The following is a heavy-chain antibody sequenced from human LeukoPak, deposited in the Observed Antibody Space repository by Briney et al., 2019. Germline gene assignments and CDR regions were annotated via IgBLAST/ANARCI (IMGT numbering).Heavy chain of an antibody. CDR1: GFTFSSYA. V-gene: IGHV3-30*02. CDR3: AKGGEGGSYFDFDY. CDR2: IRSDGSHI. J-gene: IGHJ4*02. D-gene: IGHD1-26*01. Sequence: GGSLRLSCAASGFTFSSYAMHWVRQAPGKGLEWVAYIRSDGSHIYYADSVKGRFTISRDNSKNTLYLQMNSLRAEDTAVYYCAKGGEGGSYFDFDYWGQGTLVTVSS.